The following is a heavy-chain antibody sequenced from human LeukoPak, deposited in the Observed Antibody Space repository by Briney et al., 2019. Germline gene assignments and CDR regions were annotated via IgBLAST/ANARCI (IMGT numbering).Heavy chain of an antibody. CDR3: ASSSWGHY. CDR1: GGSFSGYY. CDR2: INHSGST. Sequence: SETLSVTCAVYGGSFSGYYWSWIRQPPGKGLEWIGEINHSGSTNYNPSLKSRVTISVDTSKNQFSLKLSSVTAADTAVYYCASSSWGHYWGQGTLVTVSS. J-gene: IGHJ4*02. D-gene: IGHD3-16*01. V-gene: IGHV4-34*01.